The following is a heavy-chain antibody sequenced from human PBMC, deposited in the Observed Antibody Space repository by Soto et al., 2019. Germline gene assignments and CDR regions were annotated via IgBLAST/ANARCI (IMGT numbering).Heavy chain of an antibody. J-gene: IGHJ3*02. CDR3: ARPSHYESSGYFPEDDAFDI. V-gene: IGHV3-48*03. CDR1: GLLFSIYE. CDR2: ISSSGSTI. Sequence: GALRVSTAAPGLLFSIYEINWVRQAPGKGLEWVSYISSSGSTIYYADSVKGRFTISRDNAKNSLYLQMNSLRAEETAVYYCARPSHYESSGYFPEDDAFDIWGQGTMVTVSS. D-gene: IGHD3-22*01.